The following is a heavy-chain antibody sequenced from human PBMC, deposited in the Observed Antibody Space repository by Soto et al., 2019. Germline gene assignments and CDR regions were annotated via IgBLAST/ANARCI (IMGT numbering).Heavy chain of an antibody. CDR3: ARGQRFGELLYSYYYGMDV. J-gene: IGHJ6*02. Sequence: PSETLSLTCAVYGGSFSGYYWSWIRQPPGKGLEWIGEINHSGSTNYNPSLKSRVTISVDTSKNQFSLKLSSVTAADTAAYYCARGQRFGELLYSYYYGMDVWGQGTTVTVSS. D-gene: IGHD3-10*01. CDR1: GGSFSGYY. CDR2: INHSGST. V-gene: IGHV4-34*01.